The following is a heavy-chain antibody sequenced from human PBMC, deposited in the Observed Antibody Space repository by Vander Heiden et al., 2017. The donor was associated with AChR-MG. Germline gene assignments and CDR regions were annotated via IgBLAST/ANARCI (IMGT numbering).Heavy chain of an antibody. J-gene: IGHJ4*02. D-gene: IGHD1-26*01. CDR1: AGPISSYD. CDR2: IYYSGST. V-gene: IGHV4-59*01. CDR3: AREHYGLGGGLDY. Sequence: QVQLQESGPGLVKPSETLSLTCTASAGPISSYDWSWIRQPPGKGLEWIGYIYYSGSTNYNPSLKSRVTIAVDTSKNQFSLKLSSVTAADTAVYYCAREHYGLGGGLDYWGQGTLVTVSS.